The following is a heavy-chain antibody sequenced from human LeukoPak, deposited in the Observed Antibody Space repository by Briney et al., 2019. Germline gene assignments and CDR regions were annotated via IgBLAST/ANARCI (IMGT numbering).Heavy chain of an antibody. D-gene: IGHD5-18*01. Sequence: GGSLRLSCAAPGFTVSSNYMSWVRQAPGKGLEWVSVIYSGGSTYYADSVKGRFTISRDNSKNTLYLQMNSLRAEDTAVYYCARVSNTAHDYWGQGTLVTVSS. CDR2: IYSGGST. J-gene: IGHJ4*02. V-gene: IGHV3-53*01. CDR1: GFTVSSNY. CDR3: ARVSNTAHDY.